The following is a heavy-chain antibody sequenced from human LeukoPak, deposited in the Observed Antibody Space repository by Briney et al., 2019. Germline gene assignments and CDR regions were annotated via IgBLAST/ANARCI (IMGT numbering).Heavy chain of an antibody. CDR1: GGTFSSYA. D-gene: IGHD6-13*01. V-gene: IGHV1-69*04. CDR3: ARSRAAADGAFDI. J-gene: IGHJ3*02. CDR2: IIPILGIA. Sequence: ASVKVSCKASGGTFSSYAISWVRQAPGQGLEWVGRIIPILGIANYAQKFQGRVTITADKSTSTAYMQLSSLRSEDTAVYYCARSRAAADGAFDIWGQGTMVTVSS.